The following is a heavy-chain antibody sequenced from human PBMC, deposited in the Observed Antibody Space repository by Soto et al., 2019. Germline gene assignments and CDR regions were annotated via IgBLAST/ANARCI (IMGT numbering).Heavy chain of an antibody. Sequence: ASVKVSCKASGYTFTNYAMHWVRPAPGQRLAGMGWINAGNGNTKYSQKFQGRVTITRDTSASTAYMELSSLRSEDTAVYYCARSSSWYVFDYWGQGTLVTVSS. CDR1: GYTFTNYA. CDR2: INAGNGNT. D-gene: IGHD6-13*01. J-gene: IGHJ4*02. CDR3: ARSSSWYVFDY. V-gene: IGHV1-3*01.